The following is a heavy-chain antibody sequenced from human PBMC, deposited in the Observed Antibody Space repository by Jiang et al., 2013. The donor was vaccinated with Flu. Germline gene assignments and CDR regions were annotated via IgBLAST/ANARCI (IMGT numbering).Heavy chain of an antibody. J-gene: IGHJ6*02. Sequence: QLLESGGGLVQPGGSLRLSCAASGFTFSSYAMSWVRQAPGKGLEWVSAISGSGGSTYYADSVKGRFTTSRDNSKNTLYLQMNSLRAEDTAVYYCANKWGPSNYYYYGMDVWGQGTTVTVSS. D-gene: IGHD2-8*01. CDR1: GFTFSSYA. V-gene: IGHV3-23*01. CDR2: ISGSGGST. CDR3: ANKWGPSNYYYYGMDV.